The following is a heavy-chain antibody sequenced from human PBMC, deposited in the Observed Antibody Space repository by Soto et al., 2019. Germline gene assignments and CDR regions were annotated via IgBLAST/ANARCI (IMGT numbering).Heavy chain of an antibody. CDR2: TRSKAKSYTT. Sequence: EVELVESGGGLVQPGGSLRVSCVVSGFTLSEYYMDWVRQAPGKGLEWIGRTRSKAKSYTTEYAASVRGRIIISRDASGSSLYLQMNSLETDDTAVYYCARGGKDHLTHYFIDYWGQGTLVTVSS. CDR1: GFTLSEYY. V-gene: IGHV3-72*01. CDR3: ARGGKDHLTHYFIDY. J-gene: IGHJ4*02. D-gene: IGHD3-10*01.